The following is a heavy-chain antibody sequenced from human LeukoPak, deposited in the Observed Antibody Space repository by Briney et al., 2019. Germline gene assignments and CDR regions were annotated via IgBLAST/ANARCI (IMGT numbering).Heavy chain of an antibody. CDR2: ISSNGGSK. V-gene: IGHV3-64*01. J-gene: IGHJ4*02. Sequence: PGGSLRLSCGASGFTFSSYAMYWVRQAPGKGLEYVSAISSNGGSKYYANSVKGRFTISRDNSKNTLYLEMGSLRTEDMGVYYCARGPYCSSTSCFPLLDYWGQGTLVTVSP. CDR3: ARGPYCSSTSCFPLLDY. CDR1: GFTFSSYA. D-gene: IGHD2-2*01.